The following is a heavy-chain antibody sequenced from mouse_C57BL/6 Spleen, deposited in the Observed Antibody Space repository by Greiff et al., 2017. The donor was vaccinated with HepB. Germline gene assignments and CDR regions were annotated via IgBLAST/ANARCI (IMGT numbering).Heavy chain of an antibody. CDR1: GYAFSSSW. CDR2: IYPGDGDT. CDR3: ASPGVTTVVAFDY. J-gene: IGHJ2*01. D-gene: IGHD1-1*01. Sequence: VQLQQSGPELVKPGASVKISCKASGYAFSSSWMNWVKQRPGKGLEWIGRIYPGDGDTNYNGKFKGKATLTADKSSSTAYMQLSSLTSEDSAVYFCASPGVTTVVAFDYWGQGTTLTVSS. V-gene: IGHV1-82*01.